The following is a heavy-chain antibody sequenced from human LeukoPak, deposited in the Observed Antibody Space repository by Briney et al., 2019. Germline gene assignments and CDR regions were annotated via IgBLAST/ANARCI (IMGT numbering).Heavy chain of an antibody. CDR3: AKDRYYYGSGSYYNFQTPYFDY. V-gene: IGHV3-23*01. J-gene: IGHJ4*02. D-gene: IGHD3-10*01. CDR2: ISGSGGST. CDR1: GFTFNIYP. Sequence: GSLRLSCVASGFTFNIYPMTWVRQSPGKGLEWVSAISGSGGSTYYADSVKGRFTISRDNSKNTLYLQMNSLRAEDTAVYYCAKDRYYYGSGSYYNFQTPYFDYWGQGTLVTVSS.